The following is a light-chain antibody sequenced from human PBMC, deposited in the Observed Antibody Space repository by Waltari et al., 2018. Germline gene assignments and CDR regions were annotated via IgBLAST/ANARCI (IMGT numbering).Light chain of an antibody. CDR3: QQFNASPRT. CDR1: QGVNVY. CDR2: AAS. Sequence: IQLTQSPSSLSASVGDRVTITCRASQGVNVYLAWYQQKPGKAPKLLIYAASTLQSGVSPRFSGSGSGTDFTLTINSLQPEDIATYYCQQFNASPRTFGQGTNAEIK. J-gene: IGKJ1*01. V-gene: IGKV1-9*01.